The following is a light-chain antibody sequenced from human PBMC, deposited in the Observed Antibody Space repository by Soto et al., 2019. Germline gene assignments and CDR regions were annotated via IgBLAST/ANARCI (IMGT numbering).Light chain of an antibody. Sequence: DIQMTQSPSALSASVGDRVTLTCRASQSISSWLAWYQQKPGKVPKLLIYQASNLDTGVPSRFSGSGSGTDFTLTISSLQPDDFATYYCKQYSSYSWTSGQGTKAEMK. J-gene: IGKJ1*01. CDR2: QAS. CDR3: KQYSSYSWT. CDR1: QSISSW. V-gene: IGKV1-5*03.